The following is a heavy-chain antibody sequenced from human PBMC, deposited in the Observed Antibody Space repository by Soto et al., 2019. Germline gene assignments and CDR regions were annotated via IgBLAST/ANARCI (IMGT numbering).Heavy chain of an antibody. CDR1: GGSISSGGYS. Sequence: SETLSLTCAVFGGSISSGGYSWSWIRQPPGKGLEWIGYIYHSGSTYYNPSLKSRVTISVDRSKNQFSLKLSSVTAADTAVYYCARDSPYYDSSGYFGYYYGMDVWGQGTTVTVSS. CDR3: ARDSPYYDSSGYFGYYYGMDV. D-gene: IGHD3-22*01. CDR2: IYHSGST. J-gene: IGHJ6*02. V-gene: IGHV4-30-2*01.